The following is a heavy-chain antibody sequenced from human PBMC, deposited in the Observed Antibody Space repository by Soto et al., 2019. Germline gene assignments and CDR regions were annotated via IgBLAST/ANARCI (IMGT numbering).Heavy chain of an antibody. V-gene: IGHV5-51*01. Sequence: GESLKISCKASGYNFLKYWVAWVRQVPGKGLEWVGNIYPGDSDTRYSPSFQGHVTISADKSITTAYLQWNSLEASDAGMYFCARPIEGSFGMDVWGRGTTVTSP. CDR2: IYPGDSDT. J-gene: IGHJ6*02. D-gene: IGHD3-16*02. CDR1: GYNFLKYW. CDR3: ARPIEGSFGMDV.